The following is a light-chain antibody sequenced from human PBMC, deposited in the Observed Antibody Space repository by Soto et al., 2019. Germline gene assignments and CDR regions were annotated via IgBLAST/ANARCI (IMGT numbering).Light chain of an antibody. V-gene: IGKV3-15*01. CDR3: QQYRSWRS. CDR2: GTS. Sequence: EMVMTQSPATLSVSPGERATLSCRASQSVSNNVAWYPQKGGQAPRLLIHGTSTRAPGIPDRFSGFWSGTDFTLSVSRAQSEDLAVYDGQQYRSWRSFGQGTKVDSK. CDR1: QSVSNN. J-gene: IGKJ1*01.